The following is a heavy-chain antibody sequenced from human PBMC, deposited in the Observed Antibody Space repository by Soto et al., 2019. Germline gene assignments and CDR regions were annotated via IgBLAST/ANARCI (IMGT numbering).Heavy chain of an antibody. CDR2: VYYSGNT. D-gene: IGHD2-15*01. CDR1: GGSMIKYY. CDR3: ARGEDKWDPTRYFDL. V-gene: IGHV4-4*07. Sequence: SETRSLTWTVSGGSMIKYYWNWIRQPAGKGLEWIGRVYYSGNTNYNPSLRTRVTMSVDTSRNRFSLNLDSVTAADTAVYYCARGEDKWDPTRYFDLWGPGTLVTVSS. J-gene: IGHJ2*01.